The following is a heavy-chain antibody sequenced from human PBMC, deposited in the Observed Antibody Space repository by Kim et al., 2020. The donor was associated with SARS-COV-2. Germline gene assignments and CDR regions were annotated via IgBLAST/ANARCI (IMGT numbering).Heavy chain of an antibody. CDR3: ARQRGYRVAAAGPAAGTVGYAFDI. CDR2: IYPGDSDT. CDR1: GYSFTSYW. Sequence: GESLKISCKGSGYSFTSYWIGWVRQMPGKGLEWMGIIYPGDSDTRYSPSFQGQVTISADKSISTAYLQWSSLKASDTAMYYCARQRGYRVAAAGPAAGTVGYAFDIWGQGTMVTVSS. D-gene: IGHD6-13*01. J-gene: IGHJ3*02. V-gene: IGHV5-51*01.